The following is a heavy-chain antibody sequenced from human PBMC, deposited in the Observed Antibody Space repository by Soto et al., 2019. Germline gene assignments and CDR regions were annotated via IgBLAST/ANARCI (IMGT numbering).Heavy chain of an antibody. CDR2: VYSSGGT. J-gene: IGHJ5*02. Sequence: ETLSLTCSVSGGSMSSYYWTWIRQPAGKGLEWIGRVYSSGGTHYNSSLKSRVTISLDTSKNQLSLRLISVTAADTAVYYCARGQRFSDWFDPWGQGTLVTVYS. V-gene: IGHV4-4*07. CDR1: GGSMSSYY. CDR3: ARGQRFSDWFDP. D-gene: IGHD3-3*01.